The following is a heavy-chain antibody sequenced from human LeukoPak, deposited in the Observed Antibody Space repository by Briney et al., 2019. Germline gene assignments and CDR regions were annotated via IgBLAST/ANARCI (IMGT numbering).Heavy chain of an antibody. Sequence: SETLSLTCAVYGGSFSGYYWSWIRQPPGKGLEWIGEINHSGSTNYNPSLKSRVTISVDTSKNQFSLKLSSVTAADTAVYYCARGVAVGDFRFDPWGQGTLVTVSP. CDR3: ARGVAVGDFRFDP. CDR2: INHSGST. V-gene: IGHV4-34*01. CDR1: GGSFSGYY. D-gene: IGHD3-3*01. J-gene: IGHJ5*02.